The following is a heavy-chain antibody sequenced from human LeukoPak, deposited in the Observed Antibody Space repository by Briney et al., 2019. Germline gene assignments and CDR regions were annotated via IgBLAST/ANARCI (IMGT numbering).Heavy chain of an antibody. V-gene: IGHV1-18*01. Sequence: GASVKVSCKASGYTFTSYGISWARQAPGQGLEWMGWISAYNGNTNYAQKLQGRVTMTTDTSTSTAYMELRSLRSDDTAVYYCARDLSGSYFHYYYGMDVWGQGTTVTVSS. CDR1: GYTFTSYG. CDR3: ARDLSGSYFHYYYGMDV. J-gene: IGHJ6*02. D-gene: IGHD1-26*01. CDR2: ISAYNGNT.